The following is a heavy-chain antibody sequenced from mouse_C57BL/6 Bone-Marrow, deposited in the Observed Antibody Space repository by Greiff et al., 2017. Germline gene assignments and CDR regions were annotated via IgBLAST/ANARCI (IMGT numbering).Heavy chain of an antibody. CDR2: ISNGGGST. V-gene: IGHV5-12*01. Sequence: EVKLVESGGGLVQPGGSLKLSCAASGFTFSDYYMYWVRQTPEKRLEWVAYISNGGGSTYYPDTVKGRFTISRDNDKNTLYLQMSRLKSEDTAMYYCARDEMDYWGQGTSVTVSS. J-gene: IGHJ4*01. CDR1: GFTFSDYY. CDR3: ARDEMDY.